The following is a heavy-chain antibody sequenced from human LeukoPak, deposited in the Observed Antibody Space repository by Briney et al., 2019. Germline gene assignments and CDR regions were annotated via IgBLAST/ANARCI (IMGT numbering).Heavy chain of an antibody. CDR2: ISSSGGST. CDR1: GFXFSDYY. V-gene: IGHV3-11*05. J-gene: IGHJ4*02. Sequence: PGGSLRLSCVASGFXFSDYYISWIRQAPGKGLEWISYISSSGGSTNYADSVKGRFTISRDNPKNSLYLLMNTLRAEDTAMYYCARDFIHRSGEANYWGQGTLVTVSS. D-gene: IGHD3-22*01. CDR3: ARDFIHRSGEANY.